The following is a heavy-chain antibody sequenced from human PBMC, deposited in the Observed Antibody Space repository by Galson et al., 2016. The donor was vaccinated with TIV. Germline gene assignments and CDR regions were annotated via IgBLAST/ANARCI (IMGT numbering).Heavy chain of an antibody. CDR3: AKDRVGPATGWFDS. V-gene: IGHV3-9*01. CDR2: ISWNSGYS. CDR1: GFKFDDYA. D-gene: IGHD1-26*01. J-gene: IGHJ5*01. Sequence: LRLSCAVSGFKFDDYAMQWVRQFPGKGLEWVSIISWNSGYSGYADSVKGRFAISRDNSKNTLFLQMNSLRSEDTAIYYCAKDRVGPATGWFDSWGQGALVTVSS.